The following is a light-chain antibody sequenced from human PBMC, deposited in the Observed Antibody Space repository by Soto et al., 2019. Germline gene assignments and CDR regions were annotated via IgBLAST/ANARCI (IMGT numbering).Light chain of an antibody. J-gene: IGLJ3*02. CDR3: HSYDTSLTGEV. Sequence: QSALTQPPSVAGSPGQSVTISCTWNSANIGAGYDVHWYQQLPGTAPKLLIFGNRNRPSGVPDRFSGSKSGSSASLAITGLQAEDEADYYCHSYDTSLTGEVFGGGTK. V-gene: IGLV1-40*01. CDR2: GNR. CDR1: SANIGAGYD.